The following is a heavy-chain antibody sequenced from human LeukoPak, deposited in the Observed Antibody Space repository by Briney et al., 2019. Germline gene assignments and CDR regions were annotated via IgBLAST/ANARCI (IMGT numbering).Heavy chain of an antibody. D-gene: IGHD5-12*01. J-gene: IGHJ3*01. V-gene: IGHV1-2*02. CDR3: AKDRARVATMVDGFEV. CDR2: ISPDSGAS. Sequence: ASVKVSCKASGYTFSGHYIHWVRPAPGQGLEWMGWISPDSGASKYAQRFQGRVIMTRDTSISTAYMELSSLRSDDTAVYYCAKDRARVATMVDGFEVWGQGTMVTVS. CDR1: GYTFSGHY.